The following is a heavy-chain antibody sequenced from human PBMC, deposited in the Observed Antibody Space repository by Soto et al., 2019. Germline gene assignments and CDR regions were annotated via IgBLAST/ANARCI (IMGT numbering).Heavy chain of an antibody. J-gene: IGHJ6*02. CDR3: ARDPWDV. CDR2: IYYSGST. CDR1: GGSISSSIYY. Sequence: SETLSLTCTVSGGSISSSIYYWGWIRQPPGKGLEWIGSIYYSGSTYYNPSLKSRVTISVDTSKNQFSLKLSSVTAADTAVYYCARDPWDVWGQGTTVTVSS. V-gene: IGHV4-39*02.